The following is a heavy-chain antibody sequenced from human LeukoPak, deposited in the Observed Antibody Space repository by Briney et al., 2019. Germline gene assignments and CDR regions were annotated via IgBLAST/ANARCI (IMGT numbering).Heavy chain of an antibody. CDR2: IYYSGST. Sequence: SETLSLTCTVSGGSISSSSYYWGWIRQPPGQGLEWIGSIYYSGSTYYNPSLKSRVTISVDTSKNQFSLKLSSVTAADSAVYYCARTAGVAVALYYFDYWGQGTLVTVSS. CDR3: ARTAGVAVALYYFDY. V-gene: IGHV4-39*01. CDR1: GGSISSSSYY. D-gene: IGHD6-19*01. J-gene: IGHJ4*02.